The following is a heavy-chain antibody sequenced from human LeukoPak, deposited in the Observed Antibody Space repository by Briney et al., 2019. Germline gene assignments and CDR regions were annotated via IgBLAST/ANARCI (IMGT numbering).Heavy chain of an antibody. V-gene: IGHV3-23*01. CDR2: ISGSGGST. CDR1: GFTFSSYA. D-gene: IGHD2-15*01. J-gene: IGHJ4*02. CDR3: AHCSGGNCQRFDY. Sequence: GGSLRLSCAASGFTFSSYAMSWVRQAPGKGLEWVSAISGSGGSTYYADSVKGRFTISRDNAKNSLYLQMNSLRAEDTAMYYCAHCSGGNCQRFDYWGQGTLVTVSP.